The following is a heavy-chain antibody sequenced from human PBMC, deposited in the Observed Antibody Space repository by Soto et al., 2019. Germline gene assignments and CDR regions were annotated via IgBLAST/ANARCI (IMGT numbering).Heavy chain of an antibody. Sequence: EVQLVESGGGLVQPGGSLRLSCAASGFTVSSNYMSWVRQAPGKGLEWVSVLYSGGSTYSADSVKGRFTISRDNSKNTLYLQMNRLRAEDTAVYYCARGLYSGWHYFDYWGQGTLVTVSS. CDR2: LYSGGST. CDR3: ARGLYSGWHYFDY. D-gene: IGHD5-12*01. J-gene: IGHJ4*02. CDR1: GFTVSSNY. V-gene: IGHV3-66*01.